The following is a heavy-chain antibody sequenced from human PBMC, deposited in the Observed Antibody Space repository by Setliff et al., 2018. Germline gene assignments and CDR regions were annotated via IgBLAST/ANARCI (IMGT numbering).Heavy chain of an antibody. CDR3: ARDVFPYHYEGAFDI. D-gene: IGHD3-22*01. CDR2: INPSSGRT. CDR1: GYTFTSHY. J-gene: IGHJ3*02. V-gene: IGHV1-46*01. Sequence: ASVKVSCKASGYTFTSHYMHWVRQAPGLGLEWMGTINPSSGRTSYAQKFPGRVTMTRDTSTSTVYMDMSSLRSEDTAVYYCARDVFPYHYEGAFDIWGQGTMVTVSS.